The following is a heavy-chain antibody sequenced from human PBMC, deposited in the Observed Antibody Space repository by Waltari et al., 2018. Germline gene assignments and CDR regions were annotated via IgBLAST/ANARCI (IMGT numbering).Heavy chain of an antibody. D-gene: IGHD5-12*01. J-gene: IGHJ4*02. V-gene: IGHV3-53*01. CDR3: EGRGDGYNEADY. Sequence: EVQLVESGGGLIQPGGSLRLSCAASGFTFSSNYMSWVRQAPGTGLEWVSVIYSGGSTYYADSVKGRFTISRDNSKNTLYLQMNSLRAEDTAVYYCEGRGDGYNEADYWGQGTLVTVSS. CDR2: IYSGGST. CDR1: GFTFSSNY.